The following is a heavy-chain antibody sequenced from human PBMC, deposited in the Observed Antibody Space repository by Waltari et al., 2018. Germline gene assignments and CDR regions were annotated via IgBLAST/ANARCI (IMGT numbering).Heavy chain of an antibody. V-gene: IGHV1-24*01. CDR2: LDPEHRDT. D-gene: IGHD2-15*01. CDR1: GYSLTELS. Sequence: VQLIQSGAEVKKPGASVRLSCKVSGYSLTELSLTWLRQPPGKGLAWMGGLDPEHRDTTYAQRCQGRVTMTEDTSTDTAYMELRSLTSDDTAVFYCATDWGYCSDDSCYVGERGDYWGQGTLVTVSS. CDR3: ATDWGYCSDDSCYVGERGDY. J-gene: IGHJ4*02.